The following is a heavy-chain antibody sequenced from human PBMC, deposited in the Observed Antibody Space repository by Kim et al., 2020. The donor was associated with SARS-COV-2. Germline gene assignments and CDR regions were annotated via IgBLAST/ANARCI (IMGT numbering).Heavy chain of an antibody. V-gene: IGHV1-58*01. CDR1: GFTFTSSA. CDR2: IVVGSGNT. CDR3: AAFSIRYGDYGLDY. J-gene: IGHJ4*02. D-gene: IGHD4-17*01. Sequence: SVKVSCKASGFTFTSSAVQWVRQARGQRLEWIGWIVVGSGNTNYAQKFQERVTITRDMSTSTAYMELSSLRSEDTAVYYCAAFSIRYGDYGLDYWGQGTLVTVSS.